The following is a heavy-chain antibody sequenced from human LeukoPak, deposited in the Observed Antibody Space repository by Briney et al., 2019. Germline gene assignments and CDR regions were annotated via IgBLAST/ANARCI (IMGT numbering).Heavy chain of an antibody. CDR2: ISPYNDNT. CDR1: GYTFTSYG. CDR3: ARIAYCGGDCYTTYFDY. J-gene: IGHJ4*02. V-gene: IGHV1-18*01. Sequence: ASVKVSCKASGYTFTSYGVSWVRQAPGQGLEWMGWISPYNDNTNSAQNLQGRVTMITDTSTSTAYMELRSLRSDDTAVYYCARIAYCGGDCYTTYFDYWGQGTLVTVSS. D-gene: IGHD2-21*01.